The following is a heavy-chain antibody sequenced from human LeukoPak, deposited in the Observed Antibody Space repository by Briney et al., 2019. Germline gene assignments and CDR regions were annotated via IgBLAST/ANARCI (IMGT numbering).Heavy chain of an antibody. CDR1: GFTFSNHW. CDR3: ARYRGLGGGYYFDY. Sequence: GGSLRLSCAVSGFTFSNHWMGWVRQAPGKGLEWVANIKEDGSEKYYVDSVKGRFTISRDNAKNSLHLHMNSLRGQDPGVYYCARYRGLGGGYYFDYWGQRTLVTVSS. CDR2: IKEDGSEK. J-gene: IGHJ4*02. V-gene: IGHV3-7*04. D-gene: IGHD5-12*01.